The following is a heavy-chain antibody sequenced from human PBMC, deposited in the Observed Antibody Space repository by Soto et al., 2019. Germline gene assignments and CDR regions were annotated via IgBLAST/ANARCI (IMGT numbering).Heavy chain of an antibody. V-gene: IGHV3-23*01. CDR3: AKEGDYGDQYYFDY. CDR1: GFTFSSYA. Sequence: GGPLRLSCAASGFTFSSYAISLVRQAPGKGLEWVSAISVSGGSTYYADSVKGRFTISRDNSKNTLYLQMNSLRAEDTAVYYCAKEGDYGDQYYFDYWGQGTLVTVSS. CDR2: ISVSGGST. D-gene: IGHD4-17*01. J-gene: IGHJ4*02.